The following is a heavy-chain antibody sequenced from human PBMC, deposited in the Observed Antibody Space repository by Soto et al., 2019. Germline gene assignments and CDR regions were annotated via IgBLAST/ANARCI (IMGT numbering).Heavy chain of an antibody. Sequence: PSETLSLTCTVSGGSISSGGYYWSWFRQHPGKGLEWIGYIYYSGSTYYNPSLKSRVTISVDTSKNQFSLKLSSVTAADTAVYYCARGYDSSGYYAWGQGTLVTVSS. CDR1: GGSISSGGYY. CDR2: IYYSGST. CDR3: ARGYDSSGYYA. V-gene: IGHV4-31*03. J-gene: IGHJ4*02. D-gene: IGHD3-22*01.